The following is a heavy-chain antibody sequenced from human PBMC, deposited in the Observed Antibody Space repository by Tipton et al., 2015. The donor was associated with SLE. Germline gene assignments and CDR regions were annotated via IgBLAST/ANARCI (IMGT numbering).Heavy chain of an antibody. Sequence: PLRLSCAASGFTFSSYWMSWVRQAPGKGLEWVANIKQDGSEKYYVDSVKGRFTISRDNAKNSLYLQMNSLRAEDTAVYYCARGTEQYYFDYWGQGTLVTVSS. CDR2: IKQDGSEK. CDR3: ARGTEQYYFDY. D-gene: IGHD1-14*01. V-gene: IGHV3-7*01. J-gene: IGHJ4*02. CDR1: GFTFSSYW.